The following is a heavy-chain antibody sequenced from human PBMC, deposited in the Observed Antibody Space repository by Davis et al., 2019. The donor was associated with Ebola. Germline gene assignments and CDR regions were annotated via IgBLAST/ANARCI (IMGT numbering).Heavy chain of an antibody. J-gene: IGHJ4*01. CDR2: IRSKSNNYAT. CDR3: TRPRRAHCSGESCVDN. CDR1: GFTFSDFS. Sequence: LGGSLRLSCAASGFTFSDFSIDWVRQASGQGLEWVGRIRSKSNNYATLYAASVSGRFTISRDDSKSTAYLQMNTLRSDDAAVYYCTRPRRAHCSGESCVDNWGQGTLVTVSS. V-gene: IGHV3-73*01. D-gene: IGHD2-15*01.